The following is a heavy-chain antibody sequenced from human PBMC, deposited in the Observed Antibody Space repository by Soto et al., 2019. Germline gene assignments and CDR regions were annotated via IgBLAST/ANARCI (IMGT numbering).Heavy chain of an antibody. CDR3: ANGRARDCPGCTQDC. CDR2: VSGSGDRT. V-gene: IGHV3-23*01. CDR1: AFTFSSYA. Sequence: EVQLLESGGGLAQPGGSLRLSFAASAFTFSSYAMSWVRQAPGKGLEWVSAVSGSGDRTYYADSVKGRFTISRDNSKNALCLPVSSLSAEATAVYYCANGRARDCPGCTQDCWGRGTLVPV. D-gene: IGHD2-21*02. J-gene: IGHJ4*02.